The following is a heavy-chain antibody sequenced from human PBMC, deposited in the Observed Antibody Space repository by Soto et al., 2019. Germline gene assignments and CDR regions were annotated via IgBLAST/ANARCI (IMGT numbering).Heavy chain of an antibody. CDR2: ISSSSSYI. J-gene: IGHJ2*01. CDR3: ARDQVAGTRYFDL. D-gene: IGHD6-19*01. V-gene: IGHV3-21*01. Sequence: EVQLVESGGGLVKPGGSLSLSCAASGFTFSSYSMNWVRQAPGKGLEWVSSISSSSSYIYYADSVKGRFTISRDNAKNSLYLQMNSLRAEDTAVYYCARDQVAGTRYFDLWGRGTLVTVSS. CDR1: GFTFSSYS.